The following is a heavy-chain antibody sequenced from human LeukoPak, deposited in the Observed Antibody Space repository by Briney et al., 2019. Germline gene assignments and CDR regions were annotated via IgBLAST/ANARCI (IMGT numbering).Heavy chain of an antibody. J-gene: IGHJ5*02. Sequence: ASVKVSCKASGYTFTGYYMHWVRQAPGQALEWMGWINPNSGGTNYAQKFQGRVTMTRDTSISTAYMELSRLRSDDTGVYYCARPTVDNWFDPWGQGTLVTVSS. CDR3: ARPTVDNWFDP. CDR2: INPNSGGT. V-gene: IGHV1-2*02. CDR1: GYTFTGYY. D-gene: IGHD4-23*01.